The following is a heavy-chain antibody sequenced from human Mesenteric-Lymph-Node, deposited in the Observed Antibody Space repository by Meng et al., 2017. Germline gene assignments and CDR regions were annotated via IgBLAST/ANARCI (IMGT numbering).Heavy chain of an antibody. Sequence: ASVKVSCKASGYTFTSYAMHWVRQAPGQRLEWMGWINAGNGNTKYSQKFQGRVTITRDTSASTAYMELSSLRSEDTAVYYCARDANTHYDFWSGFRFVDWFDPWGQGTLVTVSS. V-gene: IGHV1-3*01. D-gene: IGHD3-3*01. CDR2: INAGNGNT. CDR1: GYTFTSYA. CDR3: ARDANTHYDFWSGFRFVDWFDP. J-gene: IGHJ5*02.